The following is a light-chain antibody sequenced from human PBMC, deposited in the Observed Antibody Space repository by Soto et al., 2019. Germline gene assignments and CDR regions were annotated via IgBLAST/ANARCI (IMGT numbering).Light chain of an antibody. CDR1: SSDVGGYNY. Sequence: QSALTQPASVSGSPGQSITISCTGTSSDVGGYNYVSWYQHHPGKAPKLIIYDVTNRPSRVSNPFSGSKSGNTASLTISGLPPEDEADYYCSSYTTSNTRQIVFGTGTKLTVL. V-gene: IGLV2-14*03. J-gene: IGLJ1*01. CDR2: DVT. CDR3: SSYTTSNTRQIV.